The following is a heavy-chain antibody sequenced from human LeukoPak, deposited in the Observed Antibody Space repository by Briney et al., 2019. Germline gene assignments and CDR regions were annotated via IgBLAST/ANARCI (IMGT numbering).Heavy chain of an antibody. Sequence: PGGSLRLSCAASGFTFSSYGMHWVRQAPGKGLEWVAVIWYDGSNKYYADSVKGRFTISRDNSKNTLYLRMNSLRAEDTAVYYCARGVGGSSGYYDYWGQGTLVTVSS. V-gene: IGHV3-33*01. J-gene: IGHJ4*02. CDR1: GFTFSSYG. D-gene: IGHD3-22*01. CDR3: ARGVGGSSGYYDY. CDR2: IWYDGSNK.